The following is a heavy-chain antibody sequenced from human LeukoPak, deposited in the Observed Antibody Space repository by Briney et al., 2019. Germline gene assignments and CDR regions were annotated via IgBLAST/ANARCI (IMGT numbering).Heavy chain of an antibody. J-gene: IGHJ4*02. CDR1: GGSISNFY. D-gene: IGHD3-3*02. V-gene: IGHV4-59*01. CDR2: ISYSGST. CDR3: ARGSIDLPWVL. Sequence: SETLSLTCTVSGGSISNFYWSWIRQPPGKGLEWIGYISYSGSTNHNPSLESRVTISVDTSKNQFSLRLSSVTAEDTAVYYCARGSIDLPWVLWGQGTLVTVSS.